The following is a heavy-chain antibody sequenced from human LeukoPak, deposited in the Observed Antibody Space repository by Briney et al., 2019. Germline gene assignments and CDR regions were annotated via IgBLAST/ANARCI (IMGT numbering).Heavy chain of an antibody. J-gene: IGHJ6*02. CDR3: ARDQESSSWPYYYYYGMDV. CDR1: GFTFSDYY. V-gene: IGHV3-11*01. D-gene: IGHD6-13*01. CDR2: ISSSGSTI. Sequence: GGSLRLSCAASGFTFSDYYMSWIRQAPGKGLEWVSYISSSGSTIYYADSVKGRFTISRDNAKNSLYLQMNSLRAGDTAVYYCARDQESSSWPYYYYYGMDVWGQGTTVTVSS.